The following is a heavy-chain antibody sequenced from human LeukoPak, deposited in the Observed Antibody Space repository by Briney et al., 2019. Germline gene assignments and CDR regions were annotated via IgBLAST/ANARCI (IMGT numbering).Heavy chain of an antibody. Sequence: PSETLSLTCGVSGGSISGTNWWSWVRQPPGQGLEWIGEISLAGQTNYNPSLNGRVTMSLDKSSNQLSLHLTSVTAADTATYFCSRESGPFCPCGYWGQGPLVIVSS. D-gene: IGHD1-26*01. CDR2: ISLAGQT. J-gene: IGHJ4*02. CDR1: GGSISGTNW. CDR3: SRESGPFCPCGY. V-gene: IGHV4/OR15-8*02.